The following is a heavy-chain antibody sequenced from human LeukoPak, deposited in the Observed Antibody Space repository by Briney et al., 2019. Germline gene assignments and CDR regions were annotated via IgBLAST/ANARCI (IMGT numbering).Heavy chain of an antibody. Sequence: GGSLRLSCAASGFTFDDYAMHWVRQAPGKGLEWVSGISWNSGSIGYADSVKGRFTISRDNAKNSLYLQMNSLRAEDTALYYCAKGDSSGYYYAKFEYWGQGTLVTVSS. V-gene: IGHV3-9*01. D-gene: IGHD3-22*01. J-gene: IGHJ4*02. CDR1: GFTFDDYA. CDR2: ISWNSGSI. CDR3: AKGDSSGYYYAKFEY.